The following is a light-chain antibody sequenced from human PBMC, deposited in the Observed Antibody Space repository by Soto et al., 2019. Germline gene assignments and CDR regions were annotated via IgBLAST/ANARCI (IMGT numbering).Light chain of an antibody. CDR2: EVS. Sequence: QSVLTQPASVSGSPGQSITISCTGTSSDIGTYNYVSWYQQHPGKVPKLMIYEVSNRPSGVSNRFSGSKSGNTASLAISGLQAEDEADYYCSSYTTSSTQVFGGGTKVPVL. CDR1: SSDIGTYNY. CDR3: SSYTTSSTQV. V-gene: IGLV2-14*01. J-gene: IGLJ3*02.